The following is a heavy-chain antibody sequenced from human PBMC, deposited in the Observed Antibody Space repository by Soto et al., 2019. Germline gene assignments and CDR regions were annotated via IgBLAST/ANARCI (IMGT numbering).Heavy chain of an antibody. CDR2: IYYSGST. CDR1: GGSISSGDYY. V-gene: IGHV4-30-4*01. CDR3: ARDLTMIDLYGMDV. D-gene: IGHD3-22*01. J-gene: IGHJ6*02. Sequence: QVQLQESGPGLVKPSQTLSLTCTVSGGSISSGDYYWSWIRQPPGKGLEWIGYIYYSGSTYYNPSLKSRVTXXVXTXXNQFSLKLSSVTAADTAVYYCARDLTMIDLYGMDVWGQGTTVTVSS.